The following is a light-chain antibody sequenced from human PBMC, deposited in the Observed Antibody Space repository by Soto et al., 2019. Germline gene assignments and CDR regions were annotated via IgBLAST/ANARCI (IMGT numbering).Light chain of an antibody. J-gene: IGKJ1*01. CDR3: QQYGSSPRT. CDR2: GGS. Sequence: EIVLTQSPGTLSLSPGGGAALSCRASQSISADYLVWYQQKPGQAPRLLIYGGSSRATGIPDRFSGSGSGTDFTLTISRLAPEDFAVYYCQQYGSSPRTFGQGTKVEIK. CDR1: QSISADY. V-gene: IGKV3-20*01.